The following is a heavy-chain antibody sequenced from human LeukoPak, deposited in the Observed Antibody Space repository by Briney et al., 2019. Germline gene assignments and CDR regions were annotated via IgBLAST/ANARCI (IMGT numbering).Heavy chain of an antibody. V-gene: IGHV3-23*01. CDR3: AKDLLVLRYFDWLLSGLDY. CDR2: ISGSGGST. J-gene: IGHJ4*02. CDR1: GFTFSSYA. D-gene: IGHD3-9*01. Sequence: GGSLRLSCAASGFTFSSYAMSWVRQAPGKGLEWVSAISGSGGSTYYADSVKGRFTISRDNSKNTLYLQMNSLRAEDTAVYYCAKDLLVLRYFDWLLSGLDYWGQGTLVTVPS.